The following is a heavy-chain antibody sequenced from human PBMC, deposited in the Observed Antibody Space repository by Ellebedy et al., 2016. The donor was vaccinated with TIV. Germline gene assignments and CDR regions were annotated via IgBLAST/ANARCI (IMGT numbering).Heavy chain of an antibody. D-gene: IGHD6-19*01. CDR1: GFTFDDYG. Sequence: GGSLRLSCAASGFTFDDYGMRWVRQVPGKGLEWASGIRGNGSSTAYADSVRGRFTISRDNVKNALYLQMNSLRVEDTALYYCARDIGAAVAGASYYYGMDVWGQGTTVTVSS. CDR3: ARDIGAAVAGASYYYGMDV. CDR2: IRGNGSST. V-gene: IGHV3-20*04. J-gene: IGHJ6*02.